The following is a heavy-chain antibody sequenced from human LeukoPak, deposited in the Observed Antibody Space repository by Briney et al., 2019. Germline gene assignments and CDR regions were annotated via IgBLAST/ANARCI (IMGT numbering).Heavy chain of an antibody. CDR2: ISYDGSNI. V-gene: IGHV3-30-3*01. CDR1: GSTFSSYA. J-gene: IGHJ4*02. CDR3: ARDPYYDYVWGSYPAY. D-gene: IGHD3-16*02. Sequence: GGSLRLSCAASGSTFSSYAMHWVRRAPGKGLEWVAVISYDGSNIYYAHSVKGRFTISRDNSKNTLYLQMNSLRTEDTAVYYCARDPYYDYVWGSYPAYWGQGTLVTVSS.